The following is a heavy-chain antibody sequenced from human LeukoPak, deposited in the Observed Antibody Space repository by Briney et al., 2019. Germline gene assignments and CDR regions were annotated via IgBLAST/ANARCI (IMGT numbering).Heavy chain of an antibody. Sequence: GGSLRLSCAASGFTVNSNYMSWVRQAPGKGLEWVAVISYDGSNKYYADSVKGRFTISRDNSKNTLYLQMNSLRAEDTAVYYCARDREKWELLGGFDYWGQGTLVTVSS. CDR3: ARDREKWELLGGFDY. D-gene: IGHD1-26*01. V-gene: IGHV3-30-3*01. CDR1: GFTVNSNY. CDR2: ISYDGSNK. J-gene: IGHJ4*02.